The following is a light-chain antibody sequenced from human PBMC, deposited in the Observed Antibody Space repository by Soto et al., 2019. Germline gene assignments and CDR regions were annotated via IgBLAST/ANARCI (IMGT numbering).Light chain of an antibody. CDR2: DVI. CDR1: SSDVGDYNF. V-gene: IGLV2-14*01. J-gene: IGLJ1*01. Sequence: QSVLTQPASVSGSPGQSITISCTGTSSDVGDYNFVSWYQHHPGKAPKLMIYDVINRPSGVSNRFSGSKSSNTASLTISGLQAEDEADYYCTSYTRSSTYVFGTGTKLTVL. CDR3: TSYTRSSTYV.